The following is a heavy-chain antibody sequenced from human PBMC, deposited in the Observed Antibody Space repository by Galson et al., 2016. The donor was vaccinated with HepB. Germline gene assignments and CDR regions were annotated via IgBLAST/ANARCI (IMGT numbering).Heavy chain of an antibody. J-gene: IGHJ4*02. Sequence: SVKVSCKASGYTFTTYGISWVRQAPGQGLEGMGWISAYSGDTNHAQELQGRVTLTTDTPPRTAYMELRNLRSDDTAVYYCVRDRDRTLDYWGQGTLVAVSS. CDR2: ISAYSGDT. D-gene: IGHD1-7*01. CDR3: VRDRDRTLDY. CDR1: GYTFTTYG. V-gene: IGHV1-18*01.